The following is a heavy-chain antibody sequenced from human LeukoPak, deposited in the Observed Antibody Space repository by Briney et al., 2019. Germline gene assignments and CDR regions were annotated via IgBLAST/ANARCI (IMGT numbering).Heavy chain of an antibody. V-gene: IGHV3-30*02. Sequence: PGGSLRLSCAASGFTFSSYGMHWVRQAPGKGLEWAAFIRYDGSNKYYADSVKGRFTISRDNSKNTLYLQMNSLRAEDTAVYYCAREYCSSTSCYLYYFDYWGQGTLVTVSS. D-gene: IGHD2-2*01. CDR3: AREYCSSTSCYLYYFDY. CDR1: GFTFSSYG. J-gene: IGHJ4*02. CDR2: IRYDGSNK.